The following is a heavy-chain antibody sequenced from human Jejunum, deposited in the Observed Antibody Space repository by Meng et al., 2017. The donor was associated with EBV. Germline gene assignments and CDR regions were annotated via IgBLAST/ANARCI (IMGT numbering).Heavy chain of an antibody. V-gene: IGHV3-74*01. D-gene: IGHD6-25*01. CDR3: TRDGSYRHDY. Sequence: EAQPVEVGGSLAQPGGSLRLSCSDSGIMFSTYWMHWVPQVAGKGLVLVSRINNDGSDTIHADSVKVSFTISRDNAENTLFLKMNSLKAEDTAGYYCTRDGSYRHDYWGQGTLVTVSS. CDR1: GIMFSTYW. CDR2: INNDGSDT. J-gene: IGHJ4*02.